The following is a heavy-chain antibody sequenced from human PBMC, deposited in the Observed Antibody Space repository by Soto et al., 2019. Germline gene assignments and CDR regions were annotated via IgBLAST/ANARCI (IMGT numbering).Heavy chain of an antibody. V-gene: IGHV1-69*13. D-gene: IGHD3-22*01. CDR3: ARSSYYDSSGYYFLFDY. CDR1: GGTFSSYA. J-gene: IGHJ4*02. Sequence: GASVKVSCKASGGTFSSYAISWVRQAPGQGLEWMGGIIPIFGTANYAQKFQGRVTITADESTSTAYMELSSLRSEDTAVYYCARSSYYDSSGYYFLFDYWGQGTLVTVSS. CDR2: IIPIFGTA.